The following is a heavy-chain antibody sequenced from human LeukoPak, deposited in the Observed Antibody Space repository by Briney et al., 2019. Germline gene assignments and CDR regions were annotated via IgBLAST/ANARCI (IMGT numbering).Heavy chain of an antibody. Sequence: ASVKVCCNASGDTFSSYARNWVRQAPGQGLEWMGWINTSTGNPTNTQGFTGRFVSSLDPSVSTAYLQISSLKAEDTAEYCWARARLGDFDYWGQGTLVTVSS. CDR1: GDTFSSYA. CDR3: ARARLGDFDY. V-gene: IGHV7-4-1*02. D-gene: IGHD6-6*01. CDR2: INTSTGNP. J-gene: IGHJ4*02.